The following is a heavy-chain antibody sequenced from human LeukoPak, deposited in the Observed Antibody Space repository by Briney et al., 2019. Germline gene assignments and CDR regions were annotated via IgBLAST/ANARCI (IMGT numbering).Heavy chain of an antibody. CDR1: GGSISSSSYY. V-gene: IGHV4-39*07. CDR2: IYYSGST. Sequence: PSETLSLTCTVSGGSISSSSYYWGWIRQPPGKGLEWIGSIYYSGSTYYNPSLKSRVTISVDTFKNQFSLKLSSVTAADTAVYYCARGYYGYTAMPSSYYYGMDVWGQGTTVTVSS. CDR3: ARGYYGYTAMPSSYYYGMDV. D-gene: IGHD5-18*01. J-gene: IGHJ6*02.